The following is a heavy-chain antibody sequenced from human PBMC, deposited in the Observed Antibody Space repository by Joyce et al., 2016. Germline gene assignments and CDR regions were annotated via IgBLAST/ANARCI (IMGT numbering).Heavy chain of an antibody. CDR3: SNRDCGGRSGYFDI. CDR1: GFRFRDFG. D-gene: IGHD4-23*01. J-gene: IGHJ3*02. Sequence: QAHLVESGGGVVQPGRSLRLSCAASGFRFRDFGMHWVRQAPGKGLEWVEVISYDSSHNYYADSVTGRYTISRDNAKNTLYLQMNSLRTDDTAVYYCSNRDCGGRSGYFDIWGQGTVVTVSS. CDR2: ISYDSSHN. V-gene: IGHV3-30*18.